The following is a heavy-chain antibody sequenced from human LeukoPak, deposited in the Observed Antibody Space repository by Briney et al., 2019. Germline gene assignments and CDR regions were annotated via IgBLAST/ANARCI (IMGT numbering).Heavy chain of an antibody. Sequence: GGSLRLSCAASGFTFSSYAMSWVRQAPGKGLEWASAISGSGGSTYYADSVKGRFTISRDNSKNTLYLQMNSLRAEDTAVYYCAKDQPPYYYDSGGYDAFDIWGQGTMVTVSS. CDR2: ISGSGGST. J-gene: IGHJ3*02. V-gene: IGHV3-23*01. CDR1: GFTFSSYA. CDR3: AKDQPPYYYDSGGYDAFDI. D-gene: IGHD3-22*01.